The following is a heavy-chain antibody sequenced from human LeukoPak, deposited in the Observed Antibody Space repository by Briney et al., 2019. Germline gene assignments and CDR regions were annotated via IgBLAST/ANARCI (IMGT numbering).Heavy chain of an antibody. CDR1: GFTFTIFG. Sequence: GGSLRLSCAASGFTFTIFGLNWVRQAPGKGLEWVANIKQDGSEKYYVDSVKGRFTISRDNAKNSLYLQMNSLRAEDTAVYYCAGGPQWLVQVYFDYWGQGTLVTVSS. J-gene: IGHJ4*02. D-gene: IGHD6-19*01. CDR2: IKQDGSEK. V-gene: IGHV3-7*01. CDR3: AGGPQWLVQVYFDY.